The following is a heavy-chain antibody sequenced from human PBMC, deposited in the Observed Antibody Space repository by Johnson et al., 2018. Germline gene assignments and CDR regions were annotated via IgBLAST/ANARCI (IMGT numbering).Heavy chain of an antibody. CDR3: AREARSSGRAGIFGV. J-gene: IGHJ3*01. CDR1: GVTLSNSI. D-gene: IGHD3-22*01. V-gene: IGHV3-30*03. Sequence: QVQLVQSGGGVVQPGTSLRLSCGVSGVTLSNSIMHWVRQAPGKGLEWVALISQDEMNKQYGDSARDRFTISRDISRNTVHLQMNSLGDEDTAVYYCAREARSSGRAGIFGVWGQGTMVTVSS. CDR2: ISQDEMNK.